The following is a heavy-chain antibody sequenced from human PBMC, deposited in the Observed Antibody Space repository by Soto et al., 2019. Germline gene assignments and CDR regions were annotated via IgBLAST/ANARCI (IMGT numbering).Heavy chain of an antibody. CDR1: GYTLTSYG. CDR2: ISADNGNT. CDR3: ARDWYCRGGRCYTCIYP. V-gene: IGHV1-18*01. J-gene: IGHJ5*02. D-gene: IGHD2-15*01. Sequence: ASVKVACKASGYTLTSYGISWVRQAPGQGLEWMGWISADNGNTNYAQKLQGRVTMTTDTSTSTAYMELRSLRSDDTAVYYCARDWYCRGGRCYTCIYPRGQRNPVTVSS.